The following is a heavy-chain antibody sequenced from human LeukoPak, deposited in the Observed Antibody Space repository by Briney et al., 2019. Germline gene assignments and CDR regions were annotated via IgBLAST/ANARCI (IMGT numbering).Heavy chain of an antibody. J-gene: IGHJ3*02. Sequence: ASVKVSCKASGYTFTGYYMHWVRQAPGQGLEWMGWIHPNSGGTNYAQKFQGRVTMTRDTSISTASMELSSLRAEDTAVYYCARESGSYKGNAFDIWGQGTMVTVSS. CDR2: IHPNSGGT. D-gene: IGHD1-26*01. CDR3: ARESGSYKGNAFDI. V-gene: IGHV1-2*02. CDR1: GYTFTGYY.